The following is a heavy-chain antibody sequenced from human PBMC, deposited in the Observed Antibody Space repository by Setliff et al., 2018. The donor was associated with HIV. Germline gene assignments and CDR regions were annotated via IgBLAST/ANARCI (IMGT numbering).Heavy chain of an antibody. J-gene: IGHJ4*02. CDR2: IGPNHGDT. D-gene: IGHD7-27*01. CDR1: GYTFTDYF. V-gene: IGHV1-2*02. Sequence: ASVKVSCKASGYTFTDYFIHWVRQAPGQGLEWMGWIGPNHGDTRLTETFRGRVTMTRDTSLNTAYVELSGLRSDDTAVYFCARQLSNSLDFWGQGTLVTVSS. CDR3: ARQLSNSLDF.